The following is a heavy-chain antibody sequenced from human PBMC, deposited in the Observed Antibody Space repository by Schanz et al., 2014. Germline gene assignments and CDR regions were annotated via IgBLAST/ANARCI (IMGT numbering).Heavy chain of an antibody. CDR2: VIPILGVT. CDR3: ARDQSPYTNSSDVRYFDY. V-gene: IGHV1-69*08. CDR1: GGTFSRLT. J-gene: IGHJ4*02. D-gene: IGHD6-6*01. Sequence: QVQLVQSGADVKKPGSSVRVSCKASGGTFSRLTFSWVRQAPGQGLEWMGRVIPILGVTHYAQKFQGRVIITADKSTTTAYMELNSLRSEDTAVYYCARDQSPYTNSSDVRYFDYWGQGSLVTVSS.